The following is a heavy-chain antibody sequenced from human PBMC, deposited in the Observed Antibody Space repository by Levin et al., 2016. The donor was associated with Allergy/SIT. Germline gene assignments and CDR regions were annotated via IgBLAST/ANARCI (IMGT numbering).Heavy chain of an antibody. CDR3: ARGVAAADY. V-gene: IGHV4-34*01. CDR2: INHSGST. Sequence: GSLRLSCAVYGGSFSGYYWSWIRQPPGKGLEWIGEINHSGSTNYNPSLKSRVTISVDTSKNQFSLKLSSVTAADTAVYYCARGVAAADYWGQGTLVTVSS. CDR1: GGSFSGYY. J-gene: IGHJ4*02. D-gene: IGHD6-13*01.